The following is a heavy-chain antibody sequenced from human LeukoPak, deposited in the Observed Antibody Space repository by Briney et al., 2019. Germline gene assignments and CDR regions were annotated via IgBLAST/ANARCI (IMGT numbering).Heavy chain of an antibody. D-gene: IGHD5-24*01. CDR2: IYHSGST. Sequence: SETLSLTCTVSGGSMIRTDYYWGWIRQPPGKGLEWIGSIYHSGSTYYNPSLESRVSVSVDTSKSQFSLRLSSVTAADTAVYYCARADGYNQSLDYWGQGTLVTVSS. CDR3: ARADGYNQSLDY. J-gene: IGHJ4*02. CDR1: GGSMIRTDYY. V-gene: IGHV4-39*01.